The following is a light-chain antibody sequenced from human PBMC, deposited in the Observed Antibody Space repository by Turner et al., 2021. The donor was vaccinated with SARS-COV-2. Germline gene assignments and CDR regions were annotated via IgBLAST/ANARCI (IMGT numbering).Light chain of an antibody. CDR2: GTS. J-gene: IGKJ1*01. V-gene: IGKV3-20*01. CDR1: QIVSTNF. CDR3: QQYASSPWT. Sequence: EIVLTQSPGTLSLSPGERATLSCRTSQIVSTNFFAWYQQKPGQAPRLLIYGTSKRATGIPDTFSGSGSETNFTLTISNMGPEDFAVYYCQQYASSPWTFGLGTKVEVK.